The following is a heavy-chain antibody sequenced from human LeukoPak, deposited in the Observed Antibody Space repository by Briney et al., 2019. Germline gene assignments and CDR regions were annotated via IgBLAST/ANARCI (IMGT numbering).Heavy chain of an antibody. CDR3: ARDYYDSSGYWPPLFDY. Sequence: GGSLRLSCAASGFTFGSYGMHWVRQAPGKGLEWVAVIWYDGSNKYYADSVKGRFTISRDNSKNTLYLQMNSLRAEDTAVYYCARDYYDSSGYWPPLFDYWGQGTLVTVSS. J-gene: IGHJ4*02. CDR1: GFTFGSYG. V-gene: IGHV3-33*01. CDR2: IWYDGSNK. D-gene: IGHD3-22*01.